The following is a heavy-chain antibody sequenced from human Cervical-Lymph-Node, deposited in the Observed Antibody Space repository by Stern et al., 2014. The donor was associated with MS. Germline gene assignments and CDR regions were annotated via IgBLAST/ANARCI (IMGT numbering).Heavy chain of an antibody. CDR2: ISYDGNTE. CDR1: GFTFSSYG. V-gene: IGHV3-30*18. CDR3: AKDMWEVGTTTMGVDY. Sequence: VQLVQSGGGVVQPGRSLRLSCAVSGFTFSSYGIHWVRQAPGKGLEWVAVISYDGNTEYYADSVKGRFTISRDNSKNTLYMQMNSLRAEDTAVYYCAKDMWEVGTTTMGVDYWGQGTLVTVSS. D-gene: IGHD1-26*01. J-gene: IGHJ4*02.